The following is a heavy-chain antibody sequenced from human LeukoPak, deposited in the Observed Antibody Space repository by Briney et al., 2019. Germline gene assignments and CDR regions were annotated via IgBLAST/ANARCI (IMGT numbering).Heavy chain of an antibody. Sequence: GASVKVSCKASGYIFTDYHLHWVRQAPGQGLEWMGDINLRNGQFKFAKKFQGRATMTRDPSISTLYMDLSGLTPDDTAVYYCARDPQYTFGYPTYGYWGQGTLVTVPS. J-gene: IGHJ4*02. CDR2: INLRNGQF. V-gene: IGHV1-2*02. CDR1: GYIFTDYH. CDR3: ARDPQYTFGYPTYGY. D-gene: IGHD2-2*03.